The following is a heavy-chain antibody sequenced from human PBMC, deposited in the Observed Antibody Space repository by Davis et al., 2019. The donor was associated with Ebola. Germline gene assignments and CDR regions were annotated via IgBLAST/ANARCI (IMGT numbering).Heavy chain of an antibody. CDR3: ARGGGYCSGGNCYSLDY. CDR2: ISAYNGNT. Sequence: ASVKVSCKTSHYTFSSHGITWVRQAPGQGLEWMGWISAYNGNTNYAQKFQGRVTMTTDTSTSTAYMELRNLRSNETAVYYCARGGGYCSGGNCYSLDYWGQGTLVTVSS. D-gene: IGHD2-15*01. CDR1: HYTFSSHG. J-gene: IGHJ4*02. V-gene: IGHV1-18*01.